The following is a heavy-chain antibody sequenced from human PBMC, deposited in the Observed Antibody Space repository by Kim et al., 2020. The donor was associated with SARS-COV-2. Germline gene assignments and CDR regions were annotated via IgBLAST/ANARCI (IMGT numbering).Heavy chain of an antibody. CDR3: VREALPAVGEVAGNMYNYFDP. J-gene: IGHJ5*02. CDR1: EYTFSYYG. CDR2: ISYDGINK. D-gene: IGHD6-19*01. Sequence: GGSLRLSCATSEYTFSYYGMHWVRQAPGQGLEWVAGISYDGINKFYGDSVKGRFFISRDDFKSTVNLQMNSLRAEDTATYYCVREALPAVGEVAGNMYNYFDPWGQGTLVTVSP. V-gene: IGHV3-33*05.